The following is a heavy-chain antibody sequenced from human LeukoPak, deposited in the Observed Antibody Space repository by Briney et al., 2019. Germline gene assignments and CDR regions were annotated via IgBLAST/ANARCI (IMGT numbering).Heavy chain of an antibody. D-gene: IGHD6-19*01. CDR3: AREQAAVAGIPFDAFDI. V-gene: IGHV3-53*01. CDR2: IYSGGST. CDR1: GFTVSSNY. Sequence: GGSLRLSCAASGFTVSSNYMSWVRQAPGKGLGWVSVIYSGGSTYYADSVKGRFTISRDNSKNTLYLQMNSLRAEDTAVYYCAREQAAVAGIPFDAFDIWGQGTMVTVSS. J-gene: IGHJ3*02.